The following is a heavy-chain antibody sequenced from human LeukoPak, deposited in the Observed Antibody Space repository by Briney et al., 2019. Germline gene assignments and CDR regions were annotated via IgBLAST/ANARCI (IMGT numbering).Heavy chain of an antibody. CDR1: GGSISSHY. J-gene: IGHJ4*02. CDR3: ARDPRYGSGSFTDDY. D-gene: IGHD3-10*01. Sequence: SETLSLTCTVSGGSISSHYWSWIRQPAGKGLEWIGRIYTSGSTNYNPSLKSRVTISVDTSKNQFSLKLSSVTAADTAVYYCARDPRYGSGSFTDDYWGQGTLVTVSS. V-gene: IGHV4-4*07. CDR2: IYTSGST.